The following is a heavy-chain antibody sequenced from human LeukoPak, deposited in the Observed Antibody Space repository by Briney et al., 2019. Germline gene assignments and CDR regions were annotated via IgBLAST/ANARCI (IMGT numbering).Heavy chain of an antibody. CDR1: GFTFSDYY. V-gene: IGHV3-11*06. CDR3: ARGLLWFGELLYPAPFDY. D-gene: IGHD3-10*01. J-gene: IGHJ4*02. Sequence: GGTLRLSCAASGFTFSDYYMSWIRQAPGKGREWVSYISSSSSYTNYTDSVKGRFTISRDNAKNSLYLQMNSLRAEDTAVYYCARGLLWFGELLYPAPFDYWGQGTLVTVSS. CDR2: ISSSSSYT.